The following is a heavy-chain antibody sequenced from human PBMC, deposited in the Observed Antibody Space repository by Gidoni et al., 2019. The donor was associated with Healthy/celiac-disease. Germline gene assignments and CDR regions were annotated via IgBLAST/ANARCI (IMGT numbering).Heavy chain of an antibody. D-gene: IGHD6-25*01. CDR2: ISYDGSNK. V-gene: IGHV3-30*04. J-gene: IGHJ6*02. Sequence: QVQLVESGGGVVQPGRSLRLSCAASGFTFSSYAMHWVRQAPGKGLEWVAVISYDGSNKYDAGSVKGRFTISRDNSKNTLYLQMNSLRAEDTAVYYCARFLVSANDYYYGMDVWGQGTTVTVSS. CDR1: GFTFSSYA. CDR3: ARFLVSANDYYYGMDV.